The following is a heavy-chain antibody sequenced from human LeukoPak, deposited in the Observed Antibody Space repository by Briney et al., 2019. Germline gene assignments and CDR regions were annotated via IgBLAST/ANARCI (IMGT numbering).Heavy chain of an antibody. CDR1: GFTFSSYA. D-gene: IGHD5-18*01. V-gene: IGHV3-23*01. CDR3: AKDSYGFLNLY. CDR2: ISGSGGST. J-gene: IGHJ4*02. Sequence: GGSPRLSCAASGFTFSSYAMSWVRQAPGKGLEWVSAISGSGGSTYYADSVKGRFTISRDNSKNTLYLQMNSLRAEDTAVYYCAKDSYGFLNLYWGQGTLVTVSS.